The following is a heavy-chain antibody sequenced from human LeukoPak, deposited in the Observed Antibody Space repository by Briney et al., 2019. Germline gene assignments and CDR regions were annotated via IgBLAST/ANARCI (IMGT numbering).Heavy chain of an antibody. Sequence: SETLSLTCTVSGGSISSYYWSWIRQPPGKGLEWIGYIYYSGSTNYNPSLKSRVTISVDTSKNQFSLKLGSVTAADTAVYYCSSSSWYNNYFDYWGQGTLVTVSS. CDR1: GGSISSYY. J-gene: IGHJ4*02. V-gene: IGHV4-59*08. CDR3: SSSSWYNNYFDY. CDR2: IYYSGST. D-gene: IGHD6-13*01.